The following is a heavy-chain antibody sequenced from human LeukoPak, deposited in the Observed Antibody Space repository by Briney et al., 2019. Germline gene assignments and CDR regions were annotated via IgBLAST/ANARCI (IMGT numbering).Heavy chain of an antibody. V-gene: IGHV4-4*02. D-gene: IGHD2-15*01. CDR1: DGSISSNNW. CDR2: IYHSGSP. J-gene: IGHJ4*02. Sequence: PSETLSLTCAVSDGSISSNNWWGWVRQPPGKGLEWIGEIYHSGSPNYNPSLKSRVTISVDKSRNHFSLNLSSVTAADTAVYYCARIHRYCSGGACYVLDNWGQGTLVAVSS. CDR3: ARIHRYCSGGACYVLDN.